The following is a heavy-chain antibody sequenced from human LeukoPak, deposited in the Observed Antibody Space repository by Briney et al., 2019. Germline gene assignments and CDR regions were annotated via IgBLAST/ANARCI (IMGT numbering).Heavy chain of an antibody. Sequence: PGGSLRLSCAASGFTFSYYSIHWVRQAPGKGLEWVAVISYNGTNKYYADSLKGRFTISRDNSKNTLYLQMDSLRGEDTAVYYCARGIWFGDFQEKNAFDIWGQGTMLVVSS. J-gene: IGHJ3*02. CDR1: GFTFSYYS. V-gene: IGHV3-30-3*01. D-gene: IGHD3-10*01. CDR2: ISYNGTNK. CDR3: ARGIWFGDFQEKNAFDI.